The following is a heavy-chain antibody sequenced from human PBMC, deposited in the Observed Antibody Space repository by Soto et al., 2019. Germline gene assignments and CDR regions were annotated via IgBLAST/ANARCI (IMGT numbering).Heavy chain of an antibody. V-gene: IGHV4-34*01. D-gene: IGHD2-2*01. CDR2: INHSGRA. CDR1: GGSFSGYF. Sequence: SETLSLTCAFYGGSFSGYFWTLIRQPRGKGLEWIGKINHSGRATYNPSLKSRGTISVDTSNNQFSLKLSSVTAADTAVYYCARGKIGDIVIEPPNSRYYDNGMDVWGHGTTVT. J-gene: IGHJ6*02. CDR3: ARGKIGDIVIEPPNSRYYDNGMDV.